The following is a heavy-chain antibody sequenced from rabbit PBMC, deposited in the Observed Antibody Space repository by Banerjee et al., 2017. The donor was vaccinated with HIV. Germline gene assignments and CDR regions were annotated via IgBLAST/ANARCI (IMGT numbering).Heavy chain of an antibody. J-gene: IGHJ3*01. V-gene: IGHV1S45*01. CDR3: ARDLAGVIGWNFGL. Sequence: QEQLEESGGDLVKPEGSLTLTCKASGFSFSSGYDMCWVRQAPGKGLEWIACIYTSSGSTDYASWVNGRFTISLDNAQNTVTLQMTSLTAADTATYFCARDLAGVIGWNFGLWGQGTLVTVS. CDR1: GFSFSSGYD. D-gene: IGHD4-1*01. CDR2: IYTSSGST.